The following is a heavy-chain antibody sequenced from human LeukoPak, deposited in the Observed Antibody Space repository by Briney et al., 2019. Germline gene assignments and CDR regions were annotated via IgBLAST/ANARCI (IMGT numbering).Heavy chain of an antibody. CDR1: GFTFSSYA. J-gene: IGHJ6*02. V-gene: IGHV3-30-3*01. Sequence: GRSLRLSCAASGFTFSSYAMHWVRQAPGKGLEWVAVISYDGSNKYYADSVKGRFTISRDNSKNTLYLQMNSLRAEDTAVYYCARDIRSGWLYYYYYYGMDVWGQGTTVTVSS. CDR2: ISYDGSNK. D-gene: IGHD6-19*01. CDR3: ARDIRSGWLYYYYYYGMDV.